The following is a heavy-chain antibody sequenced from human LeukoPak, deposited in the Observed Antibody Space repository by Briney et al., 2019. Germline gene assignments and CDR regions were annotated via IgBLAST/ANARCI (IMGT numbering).Heavy chain of an antibody. V-gene: IGHV4-4*07. CDR3: AKSTYYYGTFVNAFDI. D-gene: IGHD3-10*01. CDR2: IYTTGTT. J-gene: IGHJ3*02. Sequence: PSETLSLTCTVSGGSISVYYWSWIRQPAGKGLEWIGRIYTTGTTNYNPSLKSRVTMSVDTSKNQFSLKLKSVTAADTAVYYCAKSTYYYGTFVNAFDIWGQGTMVTVSS. CDR1: GGSISVYY.